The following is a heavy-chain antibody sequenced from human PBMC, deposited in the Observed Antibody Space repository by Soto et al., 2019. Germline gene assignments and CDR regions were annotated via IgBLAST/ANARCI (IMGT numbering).Heavy chain of an antibody. D-gene: IGHD6-25*01. J-gene: IGHJ4*02. CDR2: ISYDGSNK. Sequence: QVQLVESGGGVVQPGRSLRLSCAASGFTFSSYAMHWVRQAPGKGLEWVAVISYDGSNKYYADSGKDLFTISRDNSKNPHDQQINSLRAEDTAGYYCARGPQTAIDYWGQGTLVHVPS. V-gene: IGHV3-30-3*01. CDR1: GFTFSSYA. CDR3: ARGPQTAIDY.